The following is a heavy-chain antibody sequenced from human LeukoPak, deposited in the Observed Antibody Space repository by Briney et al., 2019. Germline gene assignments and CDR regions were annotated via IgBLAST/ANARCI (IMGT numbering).Heavy chain of an antibody. V-gene: IGHV1-8*01. D-gene: IGHD3-22*01. J-gene: IGHJ4*02. CDR1: GYTFTSYD. CDR2: MNPNSGNT. Sequence: ASVKVSCKASGYTFTSYDINWVRQATGQGLEWMGWMNPNSGNTGYAQKFQGRVTMTRNTSISTAYMELSSLRSEDTAVYCCARGGAGYYDSSGYYFVYWGQGTLVTVSS. CDR3: ARGGAGYYDSSGYYFVY.